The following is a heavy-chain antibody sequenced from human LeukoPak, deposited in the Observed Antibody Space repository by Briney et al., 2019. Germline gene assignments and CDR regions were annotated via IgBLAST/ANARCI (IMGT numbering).Heavy chain of an antibody. Sequence: PSETLSLTCAVYGGSFSGYYWSWIRQPPVKGLEWIGEINHSGSTNYSPSLKSRVTISVDTSKNQFSLKLSSVTAADTAVYYCARGDPAYYFDYWGQGTLVTVSS. CDR2: INHSGST. J-gene: IGHJ4*02. CDR1: GGSFSGYY. CDR3: ARGDPAYYFDY. D-gene: IGHD2-2*01. V-gene: IGHV4-34*01.